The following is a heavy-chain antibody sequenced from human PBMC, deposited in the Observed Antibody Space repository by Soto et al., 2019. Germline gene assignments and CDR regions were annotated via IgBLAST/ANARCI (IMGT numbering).Heavy chain of an antibody. D-gene: IGHD1-26*01. CDR3: AIYYYNSGSYSYFDY. CDR1: GYTFTSHD. CDR2: INAGNGNT. V-gene: IGHV1-3*01. Sequence: ASVKVSCQAPGYTFTSHDMHWVRQDPGQRLEWMGWINAGNGNTKYSQKFQGRVTITRDTSASTAYMELSSLRSEDTAVYYCAIYYYNSGSYSYFDYWGQGTLVTVSS. J-gene: IGHJ4*02.